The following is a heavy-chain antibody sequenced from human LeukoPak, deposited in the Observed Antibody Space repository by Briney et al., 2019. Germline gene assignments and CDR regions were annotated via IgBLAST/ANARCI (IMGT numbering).Heavy chain of an antibody. V-gene: IGHV4-39*01. CDR2: INYSGST. Sequence: PSETLSLTCTVSGCSVSSTTYYWSWIRPPPGKGLEWIASINYSGSTYYNPSLKSRVTISVDTSENQFSLKLSSVTAADTAVYYCARYVVYGSGKYYFDYWGQGTLVTVSS. J-gene: IGHJ4*02. CDR3: ARYVVYGSGKYYFDY. D-gene: IGHD3-10*01. CDR1: GCSVSSTTYY.